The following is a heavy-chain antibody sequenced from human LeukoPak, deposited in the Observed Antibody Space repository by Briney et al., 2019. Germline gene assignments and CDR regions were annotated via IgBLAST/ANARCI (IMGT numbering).Heavy chain of an antibody. CDR1: GVTFSSYA. J-gene: IGHJ3*02. D-gene: IGHD3-22*01. V-gene: IGHV3-21*01. Sequence: GGSLRLSCAASGVTFSSYAMSWVRQPPGKGLEWVSSISSSSSYIYYADSVKGRFTISRDNAKNSLYLQMNSLRAEDTAVYYCARSTYYYDIDGFDIWGQGTMVIVSS. CDR3: ARSTYYYDIDGFDI. CDR2: ISSSSSYI.